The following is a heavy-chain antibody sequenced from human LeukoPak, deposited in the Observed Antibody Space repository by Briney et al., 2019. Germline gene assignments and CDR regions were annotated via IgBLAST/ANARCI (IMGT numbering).Heavy chain of an antibody. CDR3: ARDSPPYYYDSSGKDD. CDR1: GFTVSSNY. CDR2: IYSGGST. V-gene: IGHV3-66*02. D-gene: IGHD3-22*01. Sequence: HPGGSVRLSCAASGFTVSSNYMSWVRQAPGKGLEWVSVIYSGGSTYYADSVKGRFTISRDNSKNTLYLQMNSLRAEDTAVYYCARDSPPYYYDSSGKDDWGQGTLVTVSS. J-gene: IGHJ4*02.